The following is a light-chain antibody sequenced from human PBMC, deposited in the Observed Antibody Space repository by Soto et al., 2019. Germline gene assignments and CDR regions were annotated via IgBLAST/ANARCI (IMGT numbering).Light chain of an antibody. CDR2: AAS. V-gene: IGKV1-39*01. CDR1: QSISSY. CDR3: QQSYSTPPWT. Sequence: DIQMTQSPSSLSASVGDRVTITCRASQSISSYLNWYQQKPGKAPKLLIYAASSLQSGVPSTFSGSGSGTDFSLTISSLQPEDFATYYCQQSYSTPPWTFGQGTKVDI. J-gene: IGKJ1*01.